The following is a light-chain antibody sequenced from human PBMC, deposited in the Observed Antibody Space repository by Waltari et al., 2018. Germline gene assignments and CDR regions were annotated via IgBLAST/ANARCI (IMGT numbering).Light chain of an antibody. CDR2: GAS. V-gene: IGKV3-15*01. CDR1: QSVNYY. Sequence: EVVLTQSPATLSVSPGERATLSGRASQSVNYYLAWYQQKDGQAPRLLIYGASTRATGIPARFSGSGSGTEFTLSISSLQSEDFAIYYCQQYDEWPRTFGHGTRVEI. J-gene: IGKJ1*01. CDR3: QQYDEWPRT.